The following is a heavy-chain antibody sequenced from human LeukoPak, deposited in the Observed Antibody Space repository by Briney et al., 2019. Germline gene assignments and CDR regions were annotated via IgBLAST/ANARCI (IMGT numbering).Heavy chain of an antibody. J-gene: IGHJ4*02. Sequence: ASVKVSFKASGYTFTSYGISWVRQAPGQGLEWMGWISAYNGNTNYAQKLQGRVTMTTYTSTSTAYMELRSLRSDDTAVYYCARDYAMVRGVIIGATGFFDYWGQGTLVTVSS. CDR1: GYTFTSYG. D-gene: IGHD3-10*01. CDR3: ARDYAMVRGVIIGATGFFDY. V-gene: IGHV1-18*01. CDR2: ISAYNGNT.